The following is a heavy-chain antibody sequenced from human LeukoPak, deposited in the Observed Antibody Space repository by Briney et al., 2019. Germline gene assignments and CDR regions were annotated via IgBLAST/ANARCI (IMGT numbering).Heavy chain of an antibody. CDR3: ARALAPHYSNAFDI. D-gene: IGHD2-21*01. CDR2: IYYSGST. CDR1: GGSISSYY. V-gene: IGHV4-59*01. J-gene: IGHJ3*02. Sequence: PSETLSLTCTVSGGSISSYYWSWIRQPPGKGLEWIGYIYYSGSTNYNPSLKSRVTISVDTSKNQFSLKLSSVTAADTAVYYCARALAPHYSNAFDIWGQGTMVTVSS.